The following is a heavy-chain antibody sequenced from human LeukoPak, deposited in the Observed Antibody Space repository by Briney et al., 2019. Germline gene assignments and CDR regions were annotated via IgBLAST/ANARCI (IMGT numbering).Heavy chain of an antibody. CDR1: GGSISSGGYY. CDR3: ARGGEYCSSTSCSDY. Sequence: SETLSLTCTVSGGSISSGGYYWSWIRQHPGTGLEWIGYIYYSGSTYYNPSLKSRVTISVDTSKNQFSLKLSSVTAADTAVYYCARGGEYCSSTSCSDYWGQGTLVTVSS. D-gene: IGHD2-2*01. CDR2: IYYSGST. V-gene: IGHV4-31*03. J-gene: IGHJ4*02.